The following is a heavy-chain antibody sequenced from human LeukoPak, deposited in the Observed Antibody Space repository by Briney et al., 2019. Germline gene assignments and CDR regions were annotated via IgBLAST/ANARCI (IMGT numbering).Heavy chain of an antibody. CDR3: ARAREYTRDGYKNYYFDY. V-gene: IGHV3-20*04. Sequence: PGFSQRLSRAASVFTFDDYCMSWIRPAPAKGLEGVSGINWNGGSTGYADSVKGRFTISRDNAKNSLYLQMNRLRAEDTALYYCARAREYTRDGYKNYYFDYWAREPWSPSPQ. CDR1: VFTFDDYC. CDR2: INWNGGST. J-gene: IGHJ4*02. D-gene: IGHD5-24*01.